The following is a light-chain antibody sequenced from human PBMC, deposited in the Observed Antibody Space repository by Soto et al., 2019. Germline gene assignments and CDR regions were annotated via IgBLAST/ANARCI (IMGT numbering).Light chain of an antibody. Sequence: QSVLTQPASVSGSPAQSITISCTGTSSDVGGYDHVSWYQQHPGKAPKLIIYDVSIRPSGVSNRFSGSKSGNTASLAVSGLQAEDEADYYCSSYTSKDTLVFGGGTKLTVL. J-gene: IGLJ3*02. CDR2: DVS. CDR3: SSYTSKDTLV. V-gene: IGLV2-14*03. CDR1: SSDVGGYDH.